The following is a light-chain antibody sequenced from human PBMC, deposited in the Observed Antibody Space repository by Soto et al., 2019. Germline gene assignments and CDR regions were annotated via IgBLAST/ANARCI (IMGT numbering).Light chain of an antibody. CDR3: QQSFSMPIT. J-gene: IGKJ5*01. CDR2: VAS. CDR1: RYIRTA. V-gene: IGKV1-39*01. Sequence: DIQMTQSPSSLSASVGDRVTITCRASRYIRTALSWYQHRPGQAPKVLICVASSLQSGVPSRFSGSGYGTDFTLTISSLQPEDLATYYCQQSFSMPITFGQGTRLEIK.